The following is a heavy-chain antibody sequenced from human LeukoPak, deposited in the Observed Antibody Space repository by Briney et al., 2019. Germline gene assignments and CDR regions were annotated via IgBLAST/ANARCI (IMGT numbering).Heavy chain of an antibody. Sequence: PAETPSLTCTASGCSISRYDRSWIRQPAGKGLEWVGRIYTSGSTNYSPSLKSRVTMSVDTSKNQFSLKLSSVTAADTAVSYCARSRGTIGNPITFDAFDIWGQGTMVTVSP. D-gene: IGHD1-26*01. CDR1: GCSISRYD. J-gene: IGHJ3*02. CDR2: IYTSGST. CDR3: ARSRGTIGNPITFDAFDI. V-gene: IGHV4-4*07.